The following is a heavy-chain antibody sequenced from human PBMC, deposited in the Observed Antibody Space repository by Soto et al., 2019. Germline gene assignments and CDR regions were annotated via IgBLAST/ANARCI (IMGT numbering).Heavy chain of an antibody. J-gene: IGHJ6*02. V-gene: IGHV3-64D*06. D-gene: IGHD2-21*02. Sequence: PGGSLRLSCSASGFSFFSDYSMYWVRQAPGRGLQYVSGITENGGFTSYAESLRARVTISRDNSKNKVYLQMTGLRPEDTAVYFCVKMVEVTDNYYYNDMDVWGQGTTVTVSS. CDR1: GFSFFSDYS. CDR3: VKMVEVTDNYYYNDMDV. CDR2: ITENGGFT.